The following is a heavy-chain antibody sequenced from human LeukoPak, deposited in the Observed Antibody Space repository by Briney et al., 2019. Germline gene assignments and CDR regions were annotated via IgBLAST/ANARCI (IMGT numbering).Heavy chain of an antibody. D-gene: IGHD3-10*01. CDR2: IIPMFGTA. CDR1: GGTFSSYA. CDR3: ARWMVRGGLGYDY. V-gene: IGHV1-69*13. Sequence: SVKVSCKASGGTFSSYAISWVRQAPGQGLEWMGGIIPMFGTANYAQKFQGRVTITADESTSTAYMELSSLRSEDTAVYCCARWMVRGGLGYDYWGQGTLVTVSS. J-gene: IGHJ4*02.